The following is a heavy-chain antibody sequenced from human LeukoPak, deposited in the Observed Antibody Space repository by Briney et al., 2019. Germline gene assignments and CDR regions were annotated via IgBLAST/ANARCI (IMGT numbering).Heavy chain of an antibody. Sequence: SETLSLTCAVYGGSFRGYYRSWIRQPPGKGLEWIGEINHSGSTNYNPSLKSRVTISVDTSKNQFSLKLRSVTAADTAVYYCARGPGDFWSGYYYAFDIWGQGTMVTVSS. V-gene: IGHV4-34*01. CDR1: GGSFRGYY. J-gene: IGHJ3*02. CDR2: INHSGST. D-gene: IGHD3-3*01. CDR3: ARGPGDFWSGYYYAFDI.